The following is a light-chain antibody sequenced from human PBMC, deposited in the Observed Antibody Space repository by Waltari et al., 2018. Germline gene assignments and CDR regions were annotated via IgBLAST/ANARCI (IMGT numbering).Light chain of an antibody. CDR1: QSVLSSSNNKNY. V-gene: IGKV4-1*01. Sequence: DIVMTQSPDSLAVSLGERATINCKPSQSVLSSSNNKNYLAWFQQKPGQPPKLLFYWASTRESGVPDRFSGSGSGTDFTLTISSLQAEDVTVYYCQQYYSSPYTFGRGTKLEIK. CDR2: WAS. CDR3: QQYYSSPYT. J-gene: IGKJ2*01.